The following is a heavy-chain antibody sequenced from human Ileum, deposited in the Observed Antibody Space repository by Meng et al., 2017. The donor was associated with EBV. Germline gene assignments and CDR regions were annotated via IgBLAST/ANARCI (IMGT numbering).Heavy chain of an antibody. D-gene: IGHD2-21*02. CDR2: IWYDGSNK. V-gene: IGHV3-33*01. CDR1: GFTFSNSG. CDR3: ARDDCNSGYCLTY. J-gene: IGHJ4*02. Sequence: QVQLVEAGGGVVQPGMSLRLSCAVSGFTFSNSGFHWVRQAPGKGLEWVAIIWYDGSNKYYADSVKGRYTVSRDNSETTLYLQMDSLRAEDTAMYYCARDDCNSGYCLTYWGQGTLVTVSS.